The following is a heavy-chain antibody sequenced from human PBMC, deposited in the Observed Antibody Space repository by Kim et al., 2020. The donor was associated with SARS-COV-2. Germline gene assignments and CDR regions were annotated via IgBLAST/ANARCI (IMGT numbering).Heavy chain of an antibody. CDR3: ANFLPYIVVVVAAPYYYGMDV. Sequence: GGSLRLSCAASGFTFSSYAMSWVRQAPGKGLEWVSAISGSGGSTYYADSVKGRFTISRDNSKNTLYLQMNSLRAEDTAVYYCANFLPYIVVVVAAPYYYGMDVWGQGTTVTVSS. V-gene: IGHV3-23*01. CDR2: ISGSGGST. J-gene: IGHJ6*02. CDR1: GFTFSSYA. D-gene: IGHD2-15*01.